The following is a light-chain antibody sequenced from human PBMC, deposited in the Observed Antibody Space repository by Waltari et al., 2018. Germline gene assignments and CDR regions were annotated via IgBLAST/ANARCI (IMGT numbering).Light chain of an antibody. CDR1: QSVSNF. J-gene: IGKJ4*01. CDR3: QQRTNWPLT. CDR2: DAS. Sequence: EIVLTQSPATLSLSPGERATLSCRASQSVSNFLAWYQQKPGQAPRLLIYDASRRAAGIPARFSGRGSGTDFTLTISRLEPEDFAVFYCQQRTNWPLTFGGGTKLEVK. V-gene: IGKV3-11*01.